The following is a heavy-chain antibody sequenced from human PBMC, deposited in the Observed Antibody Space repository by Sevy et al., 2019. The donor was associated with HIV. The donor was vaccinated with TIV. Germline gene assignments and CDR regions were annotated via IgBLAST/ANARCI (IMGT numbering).Heavy chain of an antibody. CDR2: INPDSGDT. CDR1: GYTFTGYF. Sequence: ASVKVSCKASGYTFTGYFMHWVRQAPGQGPEWMGWINPDSGDTNYAQNFQGSDTMTRDTSISTAYMELRRLRSDDTAVYYCARENITLVGVRGAFDIWGQGTMVTVSS. V-gene: IGHV1-2*02. CDR3: ARENITLVGVRGAFDI. D-gene: IGHD1-26*01. J-gene: IGHJ3*02.